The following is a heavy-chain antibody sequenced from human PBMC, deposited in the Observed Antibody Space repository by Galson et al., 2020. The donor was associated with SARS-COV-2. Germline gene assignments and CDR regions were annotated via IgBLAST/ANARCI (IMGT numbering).Heavy chain of an antibody. CDR1: DASINTYY. CDR3: ARQNAGTYSFAFDM. CDR2: VSYVGTP. J-gene: IGHJ3*02. Sequence: ETSATLSLTCPVSDASINTYYWTWIRQPPGKGLDWIGFVSYVGTPNYNPSLKSRVTISIDTSKSQFSLKLRSVTAADTAVYYCARQNAGTYSFAFDMWGLGTMVIVSS. D-gene: IGHD1-26*01. V-gene: IGHV4-59*08.